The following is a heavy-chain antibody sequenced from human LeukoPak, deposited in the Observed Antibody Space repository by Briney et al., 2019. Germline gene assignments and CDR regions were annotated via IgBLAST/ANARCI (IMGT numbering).Heavy chain of an antibody. CDR2: IDPSGGST. CDR1: GYTFTSYY. V-gene: IGHV1-46*01. Sequence: ASVKVSCKASGYTFTSYYMHWVRQAPGQGLEWMGIIDPSGGSTSYAQKFQGRVTMTRDTSTSTVYMELSSLRSEDTAVCYCARVDTAMVYGYWGQGTLVTVSS. CDR3: ARVDTAMVYGY. J-gene: IGHJ4*02. D-gene: IGHD5-18*01.